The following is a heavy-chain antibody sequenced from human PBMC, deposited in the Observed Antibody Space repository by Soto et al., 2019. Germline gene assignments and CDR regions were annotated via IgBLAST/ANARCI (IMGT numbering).Heavy chain of an antibody. D-gene: IGHD3-9*01. CDR2: INSGGSRT. V-gene: IGHV3-74*01. J-gene: IGHJ4*02. CDR3: ARGPNYYDSGFCDY. Sequence: EVHLVESGGGLVQPGGSLRLSCAASGFTFSNNWMHWVRQAPGRGLVWVSRINSGGSRTTYADAVKGRFTISRDNARNTLYLQMNSLRAEDTAGYYCARGPNYYDSGFCDYWGQGTLVTVSS. CDR1: GFTFSNNW.